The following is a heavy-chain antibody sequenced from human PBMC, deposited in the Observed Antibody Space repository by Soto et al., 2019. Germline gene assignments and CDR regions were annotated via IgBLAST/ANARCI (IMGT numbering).Heavy chain of an antibody. CDR2: ISSSSSYI. CDR3: ARVPNPFRLKIGYEDAFDF. D-gene: IGHD5-12*01. V-gene: IGHV3-21*01. CDR1: GFTFSSYS. Sequence: GVSLRLSCAASGFTFSSYSMNWVRQAPGKGLEWVSSISSSSSYIYYADSVKGRFTISRDNAKNSLYLQMNSLRAEDTAVYYCARVPNPFRLKIGYEDAFDFWGQGTMVTVSS. J-gene: IGHJ3*01.